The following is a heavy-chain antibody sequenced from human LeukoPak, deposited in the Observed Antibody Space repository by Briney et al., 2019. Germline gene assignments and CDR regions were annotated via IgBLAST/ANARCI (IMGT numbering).Heavy chain of an antibody. J-gene: IGHJ3*02. Sequence: PGGSLRLSCAASGFIFKNYAMSWVRQAPGKGLEWVSIISGTSDTTRYGDSVRGRFTTSRDNPRNTLYLQMNSLRADDTAVYYCAKADATIGGAFDMLGQGTMVTVSS. CDR2: ISGTSDTT. CDR1: GFIFKNYA. CDR3: AKADATIGGAFDM. V-gene: IGHV3-23*01. D-gene: IGHD3-3*01.